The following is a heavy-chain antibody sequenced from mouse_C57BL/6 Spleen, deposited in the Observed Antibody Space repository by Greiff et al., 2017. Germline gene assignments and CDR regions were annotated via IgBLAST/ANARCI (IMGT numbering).Heavy chain of an antibody. CDR2: ISSGGDYI. V-gene: IGHV5-9-1*02. CDR1: GFTFSSYA. J-gene: IGHJ3*01. CDR3: TRDGDDDETREAWFAY. D-gene: IGHD2-4*01. Sequence: EVMLVESGEGLVKPGGSLKLSCAASGFTFSSYAMSWVRQTPEKRLEWVAYISSGGDYIYYADTVKGRFTISRDNARNTLYLQMSSLKSEDTAMYYCTRDGDDDETREAWFAYWGQGTLVTVSA.